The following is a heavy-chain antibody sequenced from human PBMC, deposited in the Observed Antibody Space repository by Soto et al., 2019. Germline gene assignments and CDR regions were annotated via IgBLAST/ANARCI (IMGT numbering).Heavy chain of an antibody. CDR1: GYTFSSYV. J-gene: IGHJ4*02. D-gene: IGHD6-13*01. CDR3: ARFAAAGTGMRY. V-gene: IGHV1-18*01. CDR2: ISGYNGDT. Sequence: VQLVQSGAEVKRPEASVMVSCKTSGYTFSSYVINWVRQAPEEGLDWVGWISGYNGDTNYAQRFHGRVTLTTDTTTRTAYMELRSLSSDDTAVYYCARFAAAGTGMRYWGQGTQVTVSS.